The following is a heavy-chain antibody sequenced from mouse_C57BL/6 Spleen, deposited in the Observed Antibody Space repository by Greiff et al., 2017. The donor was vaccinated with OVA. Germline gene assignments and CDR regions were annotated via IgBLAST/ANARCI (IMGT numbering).Heavy chain of an antibody. J-gene: IGHJ4*01. V-gene: IGHV1-52*01. CDR1: GYTFTSYW. CDR3: ARTYDYDVNYAMDY. D-gene: IGHD2-4*01. Sequence: QVQLQQPGAELVRPGSSVKLSCKASGYTFTSYWMHWVKQRPIQGLEWIGNIDPSDSETHYNQKFKDKATVTVDKSSSTAYMQLSSLTSEDSEVYDCARTYDYDVNYAMDYWGQGTSVTVSS. CDR2: IDPSDSET.